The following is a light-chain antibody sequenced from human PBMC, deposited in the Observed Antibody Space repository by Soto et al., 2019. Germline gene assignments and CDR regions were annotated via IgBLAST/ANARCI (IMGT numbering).Light chain of an antibody. Sequence: EIVLTRSPGTLSLSPGERATLSCRASQSISSSFLAWYQQRPGQAPRLLIHGGSSKAAGIPDRFSGSGSRTNFTLIINRLEPEDFPLYFCQQYGSSPFTFGPRTQLEIK. V-gene: IGKV3-20*01. CDR1: QSISSSF. CDR3: QQYGSSPFT. CDR2: GGS. J-gene: IGKJ3*01.